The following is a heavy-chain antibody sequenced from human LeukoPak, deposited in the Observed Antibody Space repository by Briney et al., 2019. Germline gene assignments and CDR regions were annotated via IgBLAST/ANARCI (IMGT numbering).Heavy chain of an antibody. CDR1: GFTFRSYA. D-gene: IGHD6-13*01. V-gene: IGHV3-23*01. CDR2: ISDSGGST. Sequence: GGSLRLSCAASGFTFRSYAMSWVRQAPGKGLEWVSGISDSGGSTYYADSVKGRFTISRDSSKNMLYLQMNSLRGDDTAVYYCAKDRGRARSTWYYWGQGTLVTVSS. J-gene: IGHJ4*02. CDR3: AKDRGRARSTWYY.